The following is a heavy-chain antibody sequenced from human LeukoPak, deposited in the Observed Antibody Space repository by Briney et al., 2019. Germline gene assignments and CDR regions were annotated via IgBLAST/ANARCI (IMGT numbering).Heavy chain of an antibody. Sequence: SETLSLTCTVSGGSISGSSYYWGWIRQPPGKGLEWIGSIYYSGSTYYNPSLKSRVTISVDRSKNQFSLKLSSVTAADTAVYYCARGGGSYYSFDYWGQGTLVTVSS. J-gene: IGHJ4*02. CDR3: ARGGGSYYSFDY. D-gene: IGHD1-26*01. CDR1: GGSISGSSYY. CDR2: IYYSGST. V-gene: IGHV4-39*07.